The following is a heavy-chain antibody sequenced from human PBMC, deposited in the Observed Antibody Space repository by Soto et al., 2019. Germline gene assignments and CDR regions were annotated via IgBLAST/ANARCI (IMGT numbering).Heavy chain of an antibody. CDR2: IRAYKGDT. V-gene: IGHV1-18*01. Sequence: ASVKVSCKASGYIFTSYGISWVRLAPGQGLEWMGWIRAYKGDTKYAQILQGRVTMTTDTSTRTAYMELRSLTSDDPAVYYCARVAVGGTSPPPHGFGYWGQGTLVTVPS. CDR3: ARVAVGGTSPPPHGFGY. J-gene: IGHJ4*02. D-gene: IGHD6-19*01. CDR1: GYIFTSYG.